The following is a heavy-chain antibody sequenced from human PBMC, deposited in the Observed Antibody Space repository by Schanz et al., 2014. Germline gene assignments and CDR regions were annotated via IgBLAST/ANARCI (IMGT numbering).Heavy chain of an antibody. Sequence: VQLVESGGDLVQPGGSLSLSCAASGFTFTSYSMHWVRQAPGRGLEWVAFIRYDGSSKYYADSVRGRFTISRDDSKNTLYLQMNSLRPEDTAVYYCAKEDRNHNSDYVYWGQGTLVTVSS. CDR2: IRYDGSSK. CDR3: AKEDRNHNSDYVY. CDR1: GFTFTSYS. V-gene: IGHV3-30*02. D-gene: IGHD3-22*01. J-gene: IGHJ4*02.